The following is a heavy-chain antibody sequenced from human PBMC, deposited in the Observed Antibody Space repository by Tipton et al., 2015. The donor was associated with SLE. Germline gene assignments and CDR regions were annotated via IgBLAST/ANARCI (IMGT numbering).Heavy chain of an antibody. Sequence: QSGVEVKKPGASVKVSCKASGYTFTSYGISWVRQAPGQGLEWMGWISAYNGNTNYAQKLQGRVTMTTDTSTSTAYMELRSLRSDDTAVYYCAILRSDYYGSGSLFDYWGQGTLVTVSS. CDR1: GYTFTSYG. CDR3: AILRSDYYGSGSLFDY. V-gene: IGHV1-18*01. D-gene: IGHD3-10*01. J-gene: IGHJ4*02. CDR2: ISAYNGNT.